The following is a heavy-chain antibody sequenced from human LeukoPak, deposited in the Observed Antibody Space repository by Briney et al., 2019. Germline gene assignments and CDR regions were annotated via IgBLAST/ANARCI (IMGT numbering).Heavy chain of an antibody. D-gene: IGHD3-10*01. CDR3: ARRPSGSGSYGFDP. CDR1: GFSISSYY. CDR2: IYYNGST. J-gene: IGHJ5*02. Sequence: SETLSLTCTVSGFSISSYYWSWIRQPPGKGLEWLGYIYYNGSTNYNPSLKSRVTISLNTSKNQFPQKLSSVTAGDTAVYYCARRPSGSGSYGFDPWGQETLVTVSS. V-gene: IGHV4-59*01.